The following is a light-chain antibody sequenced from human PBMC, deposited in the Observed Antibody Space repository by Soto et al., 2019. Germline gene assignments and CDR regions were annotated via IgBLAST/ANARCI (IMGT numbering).Light chain of an antibody. CDR1: QSVTSN. Sequence: EIVMTQSPATLSVSPGDRATLSCRASQSVTSNLAWYQQKPGQAPRLLIYGASTRATGIPARFSGSGSGTDFTLTISRLEPEDFAVYCCQQYGSSPRTFGQGTKVDIK. CDR2: GAS. CDR3: QQYGSSPRT. V-gene: IGKV3-15*01. J-gene: IGKJ1*01.